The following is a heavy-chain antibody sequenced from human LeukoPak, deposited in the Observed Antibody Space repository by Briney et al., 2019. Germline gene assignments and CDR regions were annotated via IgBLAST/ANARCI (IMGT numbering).Heavy chain of an antibody. CDR3: ARVSTGYHGF. CDR2: VIPVLDKI. D-gene: IGHD5/OR15-5a*01. CDR1: GGTFSGYA. Sequence: GASVKVSCKAPGGTFSGYAISWVRQAPGEGLEYVGKVIPVLDKIHYAQKFQGRVTITADRSTSTAYMELSSLRSEDTALYYCARVSTGYHGFWGQGTLVTVSS. V-gene: IGHV1-69*04. J-gene: IGHJ4*02.